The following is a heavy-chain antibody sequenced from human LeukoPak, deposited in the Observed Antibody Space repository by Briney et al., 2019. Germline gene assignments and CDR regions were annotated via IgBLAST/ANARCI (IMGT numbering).Heavy chain of an antibody. D-gene: IGHD3-22*01. V-gene: IGHV3-23*01. CDR3: AKDRTLIPLYYYDSSGSAFDP. Sequence: GGSLRLSCAASGFTFSSYAMSWVRQAPGKGLEWVSAISGSGGSTYYADSVKGRFTISRDNSKNTLYLQMNSLRAEDTAVYYCAKDRTLIPLYYYDSSGSAFDPWGQGTLVTVSS. J-gene: IGHJ5*02. CDR2: ISGSGGST. CDR1: GFTFSSYA.